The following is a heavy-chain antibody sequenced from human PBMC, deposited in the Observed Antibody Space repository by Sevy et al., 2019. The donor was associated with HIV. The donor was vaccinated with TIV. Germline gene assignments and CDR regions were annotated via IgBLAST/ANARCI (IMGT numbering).Heavy chain of an antibody. Sequence: LSLTCAASGFTFSNYAIHWVRQAPGMRLQYVSGISSDGGRTYYEDSVKGRFTISRDNSKNTLYLQMGSLRLEDMAVYYCVRGIPAPGKAYYYYGMDVWGQGITVTVSS. D-gene: IGHD6-13*01. CDR1: GFTFSNYA. CDR3: VRGIPAPGKAYYYYGMDV. V-gene: IGHV3-64*02. J-gene: IGHJ6*02. CDR2: ISSDGGRT.